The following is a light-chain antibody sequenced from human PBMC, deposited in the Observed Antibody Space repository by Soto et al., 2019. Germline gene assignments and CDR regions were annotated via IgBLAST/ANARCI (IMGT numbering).Light chain of an antibody. CDR2: EVT. J-gene: IGLJ2*01. V-gene: IGLV2-8*01. CDR3: SSHAGSNSFV. Sequence: QSVLTQPPSASGSPGQPVTISCTGTSSDVGGYNYVSWYQQHPGKAPKLMLYEVTKRPSGVPDRFSGSKSGNTASLTVSGLQAEDEADYYCSSHAGSNSFVFGGGTKVTVL. CDR1: SSDVGGYNY.